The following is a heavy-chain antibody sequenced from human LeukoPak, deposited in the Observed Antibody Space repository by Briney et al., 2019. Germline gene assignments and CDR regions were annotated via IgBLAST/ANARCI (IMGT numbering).Heavy chain of an antibody. D-gene: IGHD6-25*01. CDR1: GCTVSSNY. V-gene: IGHV3-53*01. CDR3: ARGRLPSGDYFDY. J-gene: IGHJ4*02. Sequence: GGSLRLSCAASGCTVSSNYMSWVRQAPGKGLEWVSVIYSGGSTYYADSVKGRFTISRDNSKNTLYLQMNSLRAEDTAVYYCARGRLPSGDYFDYWGQGTLVIVSS. CDR2: IYSGGST.